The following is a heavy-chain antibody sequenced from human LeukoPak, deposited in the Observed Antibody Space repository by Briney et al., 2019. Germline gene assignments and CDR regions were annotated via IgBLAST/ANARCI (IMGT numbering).Heavy chain of an antibody. Sequence: SETLSLTCTVSGGSISSYDWSWIRQPAGKRLEWIGRISSSGSTNYNPSLKSRVTMSVGSSKNQFSLILISVTAADTAVYYCARDLDWNYADYWGQGTLVTVSS. CDR2: ISSSGST. J-gene: IGHJ4*02. CDR3: ARDLDWNYADY. D-gene: IGHD1-7*01. V-gene: IGHV4-4*07. CDR1: GGSISSYD.